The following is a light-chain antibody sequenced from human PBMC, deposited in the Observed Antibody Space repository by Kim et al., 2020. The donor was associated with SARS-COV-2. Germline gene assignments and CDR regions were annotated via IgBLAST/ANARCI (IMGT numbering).Light chain of an antibody. CDR3: QAWASSTVV. Sequence: SYELTQPPSVSVSPGQTAIITCSGNNLGDKNVSWYQQRPGQSPLLVIYEDIKRPSGILERVSVPNSGNTATLTISGTQAMAEADYYFQAWASSTVVFVRG. V-gene: IGLV3-1*01. J-gene: IGLJ2*01. CDR1: NLGDKN. CDR2: EDI.